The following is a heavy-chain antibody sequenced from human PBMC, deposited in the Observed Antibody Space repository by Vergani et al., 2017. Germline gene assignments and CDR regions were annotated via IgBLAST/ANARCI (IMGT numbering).Heavy chain of an antibody. CDR3: AREQWLSPYYFDY. D-gene: IGHD6-19*01. J-gene: IGHJ4*02. V-gene: IGHV3-9*01. Sequence: EVQLVESGGGLVQPGRSLRLSCAASGFTFDDYAMHWVRQAPGKGLEWVSGISWNSGSIGYADSVKGRFTISRDNAKNSLYLQMNSLRAEDTAVYYCAREQWLSPYYFDYWGQGTLVTVSS. CDR1: GFTFDDYA. CDR2: ISWNSGSI.